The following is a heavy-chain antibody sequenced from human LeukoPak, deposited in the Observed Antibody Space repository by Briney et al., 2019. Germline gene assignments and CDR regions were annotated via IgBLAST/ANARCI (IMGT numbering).Heavy chain of an antibody. CDR1: GYSFTSYW. Sequence: GASLKISCKGSGYSFTSYWIGWVRPLPGKGLEWMGIIYPGDSDTRYSPSFQGQVTISADKSISTAYLQWGSLKASDTAMYYCARHCSTSCYPDYWGQGTLVTVSS. CDR3: ARHCSTSCYPDY. D-gene: IGHD2-2*01. CDR2: IYPGDSDT. J-gene: IGHJ4*02. V-gene: IGHV5-51*01.